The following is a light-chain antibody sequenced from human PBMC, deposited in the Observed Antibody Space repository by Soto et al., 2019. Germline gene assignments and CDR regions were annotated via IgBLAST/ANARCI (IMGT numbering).Light chain of an antibody. J-gene: IGKJ1*01. CDR3: QQYDNSLWT. Sequence: EIVLTQSPGTLSLSPGERATLSCRASQSVGTSYLAWYQQKPGQSPRLLMYGTSNRASGIPDRFSGSGSGTDFTLTISRLEPEDFAIYYCQQYDNSLWTFGQGTKVEIK. CDR1: QSVGTSY. V-gene: IGKV3-20*01. CDR2: GTS.